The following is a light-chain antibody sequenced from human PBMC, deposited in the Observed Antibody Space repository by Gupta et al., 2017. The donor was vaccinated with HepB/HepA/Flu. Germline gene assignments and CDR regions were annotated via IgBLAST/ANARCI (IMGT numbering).Light chain of an antibody. CDR3: QQEVTNPVT. Sequence: DIVVTQSPDSLAVSLGERATINCKSSQSVLYSNNINYLGWYQQKPGQPPKLLIHWASIRESGVPDRFSGSGSGTDFTLTISSLQAEDVALYYCQQEVTNPVTFGGGTMVEIK. V-gene: IGKV4-1*01. CDR1: QSVLYSNNINY. CDR2: WAS. J-gene: IGKJ4*01.